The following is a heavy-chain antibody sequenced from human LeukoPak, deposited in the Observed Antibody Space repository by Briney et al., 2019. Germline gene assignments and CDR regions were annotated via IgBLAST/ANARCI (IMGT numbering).Heavy chain of an antibody. Sequence: GGSLRLSCAASGFTFSSYAMHWVRQAPGKGLEWVAVISYDGSNKYHAESVKGRFSISRDNSKKMLYLQMNSLRAEDTAVYYCARDPNYYDSSGYYLQIDYWGQGTLVTVSS. CDR1: GFTFSSYA. D-gene: IGHD3-22*01. CDR3: ARDPNYYDSSGYYLQIDY. V-gene: IGHV3-30-3*01. CDR2: ISYDGSNK. J-gene: IGHJ4*02.